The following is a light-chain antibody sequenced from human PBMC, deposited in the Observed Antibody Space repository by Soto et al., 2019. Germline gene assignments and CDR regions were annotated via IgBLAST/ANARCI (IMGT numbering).Light chain of an antibody. CDR2: RNN. CDR3: AAWDDSLSGPR. Sequence: QPVLTQPPSASGTPGQRFTISCSGSSSNIGRNYVYWYQQLPGTAPKLLIYRNNQRPSGVPDRFSGSKSGTSASLAISGLRSEDEADYYCAAWDDSLSGPRFGGGTKLTVL. J-gene: IGLJ3*02. CDR1: SSNIGRNY. V-gene: IGLV1-47*01.